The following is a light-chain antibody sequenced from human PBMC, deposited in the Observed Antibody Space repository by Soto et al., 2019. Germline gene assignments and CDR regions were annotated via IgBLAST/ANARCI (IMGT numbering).Light chain of an antibody. CDR1: SSDVGSYNY. CDR3: SSYTTRTTLYV. Sequence: ALTQPASVSGSPGQSITISCTGTSSDVGSYNYVSWYQLHPGKAPKLMIYEVSNRPSGVSNRFSGSKSGDTASLTISGLQAEDEADYYCSSYTTRTTLYVFGTGNKVTVL. V-gene: IGLV2-14*01. J-gene: IGLJ1*01. CDR2: EVS.